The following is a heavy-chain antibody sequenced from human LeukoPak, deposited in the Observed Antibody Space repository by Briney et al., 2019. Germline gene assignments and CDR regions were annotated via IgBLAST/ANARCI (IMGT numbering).Heavy chain of an antibody. D-gene: IGHD2-15*01. CDR3: ARGQTHVVAAQNWFDP. J-gene: IGHJ5*02. Sequence: ASVKVSCKASGYTFTGYYMHWVRQAPGQGLEWMGWINPNSGGTNYARKFQGRVTMTRDTSISTAYMELSRLRSDDTAVYYCARGQTHVVAAQNWFDPWGQGTLVTVSS. CDR1: GYTFTGYY. CDR2: INPNSGGT. V-gene: IGHV1-2*02.